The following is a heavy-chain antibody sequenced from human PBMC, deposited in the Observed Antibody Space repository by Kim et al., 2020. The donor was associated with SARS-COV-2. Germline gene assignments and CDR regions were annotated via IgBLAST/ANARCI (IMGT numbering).Heavy chain of an antibody. CDR1: GGTFSSYA. CDR2: IIPIFGTA. V-gene: IGHV1-69*13. CDR3: ARAPNYYYGMDV. Sequence: SVKVSCKASGGTFSSYAISWVRQAPGQGLEWMGGIIPIFGTANYAQKFQGRVTITADESTSTAYMELSSLRSEDTAVYYCARAPNYYYGMDVWGQGTTVTVSS. J-gene: IGHJ6*02.